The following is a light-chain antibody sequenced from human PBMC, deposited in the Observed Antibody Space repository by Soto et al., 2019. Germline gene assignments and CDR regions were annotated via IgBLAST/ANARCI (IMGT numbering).Light chain of an antibody. V-gene: IGKV3-20*01. CDR1: QSVSRSY. J-gene: IGKJ4*01. CDR3: QQYGSSSPLT. Sequence: EIVLTQSPGTLSLSPGERATLSCRASQSVSRSYLAWYQQKPVEAPTLLIYGASSRATGIPDRFSGSGSATDFSLTISRLEPEDFAVDYCQQYGSSSPLTFGGGTKVEIK. CDR2: GAS.